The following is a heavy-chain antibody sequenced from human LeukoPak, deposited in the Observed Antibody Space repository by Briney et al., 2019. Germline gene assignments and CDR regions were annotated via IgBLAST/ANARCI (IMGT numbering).Heavy chain of an antibody. CDR1: GFTFSSYA. V-gene: IGHV3-23*01. CDR2: ISGSSTRT. Sequence: GGSLRLSCADSGFTFSSYAMSWVRQAPGKGLEWVSSISGSSTRTYYADSVKGRFTISRDNSKNTLYLQMNSLRAEDTAVYYCAKGSAAARPYYFDYWGQGTLVTVSS. J-gene: IGHJ4*02. D-gene: IGHD6-6*01. CDR3: AKGSAAARPYYFDY.